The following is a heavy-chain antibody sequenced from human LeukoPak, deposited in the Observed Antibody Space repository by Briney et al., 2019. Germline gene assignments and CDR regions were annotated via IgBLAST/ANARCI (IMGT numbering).Heavy chain of an antibody. V-gene: IGHV3-53*01. CDR1: GFTVSSNS. CDR2: IYSGVGP. J-gene: IGHJ4*02. D-gene: IGHD4/OR15-4a*01. CDR3: ARRAGAYSHPYDY. Sequence: GGSLRLSCAASGFTVSSNSMSWVRQAPGKGLEWVSFIYSGVGPHYSDSVKGRFTISRDDSKNTLYLQMNSLRAEDTAVYYCARRAGAYSHPYDYWGQGTLVTVSS.